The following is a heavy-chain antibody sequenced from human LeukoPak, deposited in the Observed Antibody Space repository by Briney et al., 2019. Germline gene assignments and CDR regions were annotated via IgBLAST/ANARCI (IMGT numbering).Heavy chain of an antibody. J-gene: IGHJ4*02. CDR2: IYYSGST. D-gene: IGHD2-2*02. Sequence: SDTLSLTCTVSGDSISSSSYYWGWIRQPPGKGLEWVGSIYYSGSTCYNPSRKSQVTSSGVTAKNQSSVKLSSVTAADTAVYYCARHGSCSSTCCYMWDVVAVYFDHWGQGTLVTVSS. CDR3: ARHGSCSSTCCYMWDVVAVYFDH. V-gene: IGHV4-39*01. CDR1: GDSISSSSYY.